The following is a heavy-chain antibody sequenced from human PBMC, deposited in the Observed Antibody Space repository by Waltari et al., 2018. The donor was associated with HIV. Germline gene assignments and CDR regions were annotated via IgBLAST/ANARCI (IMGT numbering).Heavy chain of an antibody. CDR2: MNPKSGNT. V-gene: IGHV1-8*01. Sequence: QVQLLQSGAEVKNPGASVKVSCKASGYPFSTSEINWVRQATGRGLEWMGWMNPKSGNTGYAQRFQDRVTMSRDTSTGTAYMELSSLRPEDTATYYCARKFCSLTDCYQIDYWGQGTQVTVSS. CDR3: ARKFCSLTDCYQIDY. D-gene: IGHD2-2*01. J-gene: IGHJ4*02. CDR1: GYPFSTSE.